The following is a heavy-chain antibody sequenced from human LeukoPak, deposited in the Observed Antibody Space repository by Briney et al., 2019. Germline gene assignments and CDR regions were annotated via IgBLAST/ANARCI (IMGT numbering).Heavy chain of an antibody. CDR2: ISGSGGST. CDR1: GFTFSSYA. Sequence: PGGSLRLSCAASGFTFSSYAMSWVRQAPGKGVEWVSAISGSGGSTYYADSVKGRFTISRDNSKNTLYLQMNSLRAEDTAVYYCAKAPSIAAAGTSAFDIWGQGTMVTVSS. CDR3: AKAPSIAAAGTSAFDI. D-gene: IGHD6-13*01. J-gene: IGHJ3*02. V-gene: IGHV3-23*01.